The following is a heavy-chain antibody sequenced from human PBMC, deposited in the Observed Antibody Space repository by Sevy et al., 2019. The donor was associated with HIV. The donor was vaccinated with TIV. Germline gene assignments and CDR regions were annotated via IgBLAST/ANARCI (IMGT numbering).Heavy chain of an antibody. J-gene: IGHJ3*02. CDR1: GFTFSSYS. D-gene: IGHD3-16*02. Sequence: GGSLRLSCAASGFTFSSYSMNWVRQAPGKGLEWVSYISSSSSTIYYADSVKGRFTISRDNAKNSLYLQMNSLRDEDTAVYYCARDHFYDYVWGSYRPDAFDIWGQGTIVTVSS. CDR3: ARDHFYDYVWGSYRPDAFDI. V-gene: IGHV3-48*02. CDR2: ISSSSSTI.